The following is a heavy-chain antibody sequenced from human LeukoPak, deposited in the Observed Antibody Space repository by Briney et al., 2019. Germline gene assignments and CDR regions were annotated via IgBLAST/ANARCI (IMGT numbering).Heavy chain of an antibody. J-gene: IGHJ4*02. CDR3: ARGGWLKTSYYFDF. CDR2: TYSSGSS. D-gene: IGHD5-24*01. V-gene: IGHV4-59*01. Sequence: SETLSLTCTVSGASINNYFWSWVRQPPGKGLEWIGYTYSSGSSTYNPSLKSRVAMSIDPSRNQLSLRVTSVTAADTAVYYCARGGWLKTSYYFDFWGQGSLVTVSS. CDR1: GASINNYF.